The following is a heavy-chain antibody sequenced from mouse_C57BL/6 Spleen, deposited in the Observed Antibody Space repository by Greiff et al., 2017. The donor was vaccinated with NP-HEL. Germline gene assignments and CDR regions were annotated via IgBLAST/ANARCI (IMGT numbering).Heavy chain of an antibody. V-gene: IGHV2-2*01. CDR3: ARTRITTVVASMDY. CDR2: IGSGGST. CDR1: GFSLTSYG. Sequence: QVQLQQSGPGLVQPSQSLSITCTASGFSLTSYGVHWVRQSPGKGLEWMGVIGSGGSTAYNAAFISGLSISKDNSKSKVVFKLNSLQADDTSIDYCARTRITTVVASMDYWGQGTSVTVSS. J-gene: IGHJ4*01. D-gene: IGHD1-1*01.